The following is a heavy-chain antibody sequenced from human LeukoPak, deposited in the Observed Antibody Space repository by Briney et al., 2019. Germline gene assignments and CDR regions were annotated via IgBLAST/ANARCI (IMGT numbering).Heavy chain of an antibody. Sequence: SETLSLTCSVSGDSVTSSYWNWIRQPPGKGLEWIGYVSADGTTNYSPSLRSRLIMSVDTAKNDISLILMSVTAADTAIYYCARLDCVLEGCYNHWGRGNLVTVAP. J-gene: IGHJ4*02. CDR2: VSADGTT. V-gene: IGHV4-59*08. CDR1: GDSVTSSY. D-gene: IGHD2-15*01. CDR3: ARLDCVLEGCYNH.